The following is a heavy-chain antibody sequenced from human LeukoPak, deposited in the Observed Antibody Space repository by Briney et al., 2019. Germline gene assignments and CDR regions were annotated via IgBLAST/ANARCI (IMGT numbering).Heavy chain of an antibody. V-gene: IGHV3-33*06. CDR2: IWYDRSNK. CDR3: ANLYYDSSGLLGSVRRRLDV. J-gene: IGHJ6*04. CDR1: GFTFRSYG. Sequence: GGSLRLSCAASGFTFRSYGMHWVRQAPGKGLEWVAVIWYDRSNKYYADSVKGRFTISRDNSKNTLYLQMNSLRAEDTAVYYCANLYYDSSGLLGSVRRRLDVWGKGTTVTVSS. D-gene: IGHD3-22*01.